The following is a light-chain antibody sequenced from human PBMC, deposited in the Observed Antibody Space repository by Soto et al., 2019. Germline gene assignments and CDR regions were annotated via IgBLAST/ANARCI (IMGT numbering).Light chain of an antibody. V-gene: IGLV1-40*01. CDR2: ANN. Sequence: QSVLTQPPSVSGAPGQRVTISCTGSSSNIGAGYDVYWYQQLPGTAPKLLIYANNNRPSGVPDRFSGSKSGTSASLAITGLQAEDEADYYCCSYAGGNTWVFGGGTKLTVL. J-gene: IGLJ3*02. CDR1: SSNIGAGYD. CDR3: CSYAGGNTWV.